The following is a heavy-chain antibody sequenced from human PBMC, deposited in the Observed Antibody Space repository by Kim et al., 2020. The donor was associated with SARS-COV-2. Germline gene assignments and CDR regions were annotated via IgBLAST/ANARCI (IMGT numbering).Heavy chain of an antibody. D-gene: IGHD6-6*01. J-gene: IGHJ5*02. Sequence: SETLSLTCAVYGGSFSGYYWSWIRQPPGKGLEWIGEINHSGSTNYNPSLKSRVTISVDTSKNQFSLKLSSVTAADTAVYYCARVGRAARSPWGQGTLVTV. CDR2: INHSGST. CDR1: GGSFSGYY. V-gene: IGHV4-34*01. CDR3: ARVGRAARSP.